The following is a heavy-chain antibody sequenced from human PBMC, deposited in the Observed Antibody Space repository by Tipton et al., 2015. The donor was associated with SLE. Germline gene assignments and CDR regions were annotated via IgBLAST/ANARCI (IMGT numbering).Heavy chain of an antibody. CDR2: IYYSGST. CDR1: GGSISSSSYY. CDR3: ARFNRGSYDYYFDY. Sequence: TLSLTCTVSGGSISSSSYYWGWIRQPPGKGLEWIGSIYYSGSTYYNPSLKSRVTISVDTSKNQFSLKLSSVTAADTAVYYCARFNRGSYDYYFDYWGQGTLVTVSS. J-gene: IGHJ4*02. D-gene: IGHD1-26*01. V-gene: IGHV4-39*01.